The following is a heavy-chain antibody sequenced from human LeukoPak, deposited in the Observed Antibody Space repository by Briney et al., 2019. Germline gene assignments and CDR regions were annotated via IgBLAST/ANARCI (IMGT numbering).Heavy chain of an antibody. CDR3: ATDALDFDYGPDYYFDY. J-gene: IGHJ4*02. CDR1: GYTFTSYD. D-gene: IGHD4-17*01. Sequence: GASVKVSCKASGYTFTSYDINWVRQATGQGLEWMGWMNPNSGNTDYAQKFQGRVTMTRNTSISTAYMELSSLRSEDTAVYYCATDALDFDYGPDYYFDYWGQGTLVTVSS. CDR2: MNPNSGNT. V-gene: IGHV1-8*01.